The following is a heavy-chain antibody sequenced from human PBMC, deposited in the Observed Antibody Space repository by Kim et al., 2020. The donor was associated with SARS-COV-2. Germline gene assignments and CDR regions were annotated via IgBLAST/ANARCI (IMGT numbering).Heavy chain of an antibody. CDR2: IYSGGST. J-gene: IGHJ6*02. V-gene: IGHV3-66*01. CDR1: GFTVSSNY. CDR3: ARDERSGILTGYYLPGDGMDV. D-gene: IGHD3-9*01. Sequence: GGSLRLSCAASGFTVSSNYMSWVRQAPGKGLEWVSVIYSGGSTYYADSVKGRFTISRDNSKNTLYLQMNSLRAEDTAVYYCARDERSGILTGYYLPGDGMDVWGQGTTVTVSS.